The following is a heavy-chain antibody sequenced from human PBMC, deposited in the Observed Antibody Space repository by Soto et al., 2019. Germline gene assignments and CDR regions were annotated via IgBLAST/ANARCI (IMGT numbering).Heavy chain of an antibody. Sequence: GASVKVSCKASGYTFTSYYMHWVRQAPGQGLEWMGIINPSGGSTSYAQKFQGRVTMTRDTSTRTVYMELSSLRSEDTALYYCARDLSLWVSSRRTNSYSYDYGMDVWGEGTTVTVSS. CDR2: INPSGGST. CDR1: GYTFTSYY. V-gene: IGHV1-46*01. D-gene: IGHD6-13*01. CDR3: ARDLSLWVSSRRTNSYSYDYGMDV. J-gene: IGHJ6*02.